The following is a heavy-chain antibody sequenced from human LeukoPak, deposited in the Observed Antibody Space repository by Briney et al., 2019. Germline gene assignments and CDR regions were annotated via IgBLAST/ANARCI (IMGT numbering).Heavy chain of an antibody. CDR1: GFTFSSYA. J-gene: IGHJ4*02. Sequence: GGSLRLSCAASGFTFSSYAMSWVRQAPGKGLEWVSAISGSGGSTYYADSVKGRFTISRDNSKNTLYLQMNSLRAEDAAVYYCAKGGGVGYYFDYWGQGTLVTVSS. D-gene: IGHD3-16*01. V-gene: IGHV3-23*01. CDR2: ISGSGGST. CDR3: AKGGGVGYYFDY.